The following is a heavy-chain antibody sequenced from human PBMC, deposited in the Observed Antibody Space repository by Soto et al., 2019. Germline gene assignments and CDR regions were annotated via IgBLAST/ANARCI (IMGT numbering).Heavy chain of an antibody. J-gene: IGHJ3*02. CDR2: SIPIFGTA. CDR3: AREPVDCGCHSDAFDI. Sequence: QVQLGQSGAEVKKPGASVKVSCKASGVTFSSSAIHWVRQAPGQGLEWMGGSIPIFGTANYAQKFQGRVKITADEFTSTAYIELRSLRSEDTAVEYCAREPVDCGCHSDAFDIWGQGTMVTVSS. D-gene: IGHD2-21*02. V-gene: IGHV1-69*01. CDR1: GVTFSSSA.